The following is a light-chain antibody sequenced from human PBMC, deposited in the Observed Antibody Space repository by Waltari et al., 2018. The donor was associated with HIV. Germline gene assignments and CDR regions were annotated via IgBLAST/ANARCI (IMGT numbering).Light chain of an antibody. CDR3: QSTDISGTLVV. Sequence: SYDLTQPPSVSVSPGQTAEITCSGDALPSQHGPWYQQKPGQAPILMIYNDHERPSGIPERFSGSTSGTTVTLTISGVQAEDEADYYCQSTDISGTLVVFGGGTKLTVL. J-gene: IGLJ2*01. CDR2: NDH. CDR1: ALPSQH. V-gene: IGLV3-25*03.